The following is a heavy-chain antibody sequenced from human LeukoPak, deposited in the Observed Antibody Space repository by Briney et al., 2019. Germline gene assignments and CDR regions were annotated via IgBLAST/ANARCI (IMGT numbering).Heavy chain of an antibody. CDR3: AKYYYDSSRQGMDV. CDR2: IVGSGDST. J-gene: IGHJ6*02. Sequence: GGSLRLSCAASGFRFSSHAMSWVRQAPGKGLEWVSAIVGSGDSTCHADSVKGRFTIPRDNSKNTLYLQMNSLTAEDTALYYCAKYYYDSSRQGMDVWGQGTTVTVSS. D-gene: IGHD3-22*01. CDR1: GFRFSSHA. V-gene: IGHV3-23*01.